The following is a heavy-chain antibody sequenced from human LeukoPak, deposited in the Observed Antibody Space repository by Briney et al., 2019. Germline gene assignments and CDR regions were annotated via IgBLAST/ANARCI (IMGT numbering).Heavy chain of an antibody. V-gene: IGHV4-59*08. CDR2: IYYSGST. Sequence: PSETLSLTCTVSGGSISSHYWSWIRQPPGKGLEWIGNIYYSGSTKYNPSLKSRVTISVDTSKNQLSLKLSSVTAADTAVYYCARQHYYDTSGYYSWYFDYWGQGTLVTVSS. J-gene: IGHJ4*02. D-gene: IGHD3-22*01. CDR3: ARQHYYDTSGYYSWYFDY. CDR1: GGSISSHY.